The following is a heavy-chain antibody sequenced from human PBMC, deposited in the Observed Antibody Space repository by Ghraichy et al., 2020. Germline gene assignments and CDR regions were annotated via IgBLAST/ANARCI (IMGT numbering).Heavy chain of an antibody. CDR3: ARRRKMTTSKSRAGDYYYGMDV. D-gene: IGHD5-24*01. J-gene: IGHJ6*02. Sequence: GESLNISCKGSGYSFTSYWIGWVRQMPGKGLEWMGIIYPGDSDTRYSPSFQGQVTISADKSISTAYLQWSSLKASDTAMYYCARRRKMTTSKSRAGDYYYGMDVWGHGTTVTVSS. V-gene: IGHV5-51*01. CDR2: IYPGDSDT. CDR1: GYSFTSYW.